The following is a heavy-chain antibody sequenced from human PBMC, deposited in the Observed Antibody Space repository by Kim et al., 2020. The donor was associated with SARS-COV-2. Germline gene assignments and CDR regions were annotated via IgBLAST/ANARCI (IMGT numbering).Heavy chain of an antibody. D-gene: IGHD6-13*01. J-gene: IGHJ4*02. V-gene: IGHV4-59*08. CDR3: ARRAGQLGTPFDY. Sequence: YTPPLKSRPTISVDTSKNQFSLELTSVTAADTAMYYCARRAGQLGTPFDYWGQGTLVTVSS.